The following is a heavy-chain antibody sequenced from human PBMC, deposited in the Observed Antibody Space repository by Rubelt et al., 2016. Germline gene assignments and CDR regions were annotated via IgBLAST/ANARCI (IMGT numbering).Heavy chain of an antibody. Sequence: QVQLQQWGAGLLKPSETLSLTCAVYGGSFSGYYWSWIRQPPGKGLEWIGYIYYSGSTNYNPSLKSRVTISVDTSKNQFSLKLSSVTAADTAVYYCARDLGSYSSGWYMTKFDYWGQGTLVTVSS. V-gene: IGHV4-34*01. CDR2: IYYSGST. D-gene: IGHD6-19*01. CDR3: ARDLGSYSSGWYMTKFDY. CDR1: GGSFSGYY. J-gene: IGHJ4*02.